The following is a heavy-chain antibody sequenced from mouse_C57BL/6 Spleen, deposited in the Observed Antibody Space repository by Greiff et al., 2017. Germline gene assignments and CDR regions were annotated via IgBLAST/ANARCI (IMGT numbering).Heavy chain of an antibody. V-gene: IGHV1-55*01. CDR1: GYTFTSYW. CDR2: IYPGSGST. D-gene: IGHD1-1*01. CDR3: ARSRYNGSSYVGAMDY. J-gene: IGHJ4*01. Sequence: QVQLQQPGAELVKPGASVKMSCKASGYTFTSYWITWVKQRPGQGLEWIGDIYPGSGSTNYNEKFKSKATLTADTSSSTAYMQLSSLTSEDSAVYYCARSRYNGSSYVGAMDYWGQGTSVTVSS.